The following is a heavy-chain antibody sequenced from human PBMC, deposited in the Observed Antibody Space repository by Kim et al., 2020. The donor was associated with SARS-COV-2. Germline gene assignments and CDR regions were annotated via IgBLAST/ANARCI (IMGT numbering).Heavy chain of an antibody. V-gene: IGHV3-33*01. D-gene: IGHD5-18*01. Sequence: GGSLRLSCAASGFTFSSYGMTWVRQAPGKGLEWVAVIWCGGSNYYSDASVKGCFTFSGDYSNTTLFLKMSRLDDETTAVYCCARDPTAMVAHFDYWV. CDR3: ARDPTAMVAHFDY. CDR1: GFTFSSYG. J-gene: IGHJ4*01. CDR2: IWCGGSNY.